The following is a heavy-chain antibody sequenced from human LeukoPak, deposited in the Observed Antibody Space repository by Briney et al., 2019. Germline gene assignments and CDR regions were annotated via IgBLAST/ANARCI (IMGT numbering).Heavy chain of an antibody. D-gene: IGHD1-26*01. CDR3: TTGSYYVVDAFDI. V-gene: IGHV3-15*07. J-gene: IGHJ3*02. Sequence: GGSLRLSCAASEFTFSSYSMNWVRQAPGKGLEWVGRIKSKTDGGTTDYAAPVKGRFTISRDDSKNTLYLQMNSLKTEDTAVYYCTTGSYYVVDAFDIWGQGTMVTVSS. CDR1: EFTFSSYS. CDR2: IKSKTDGGTT.